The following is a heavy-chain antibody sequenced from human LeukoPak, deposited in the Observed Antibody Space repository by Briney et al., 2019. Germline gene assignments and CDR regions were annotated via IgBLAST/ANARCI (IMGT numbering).Heavy chain of an antibody. D-gene: IGHD3-3*01. J-gene: IGHJ4*02. CDR3: ARVADRQRITIFGVVGGSFDY. CDR1: GFTFSSCA. Sequence: GRPLRLSCAASGFTFSSCAMHWVRQAPGQGLEWVAVISYDGSNKYYADSVKGRFTISRDNSKNTLYLQMNSLRAEDTAVYYCARVADRQRITIFGVVGGSFDYWGQGTLVTVSS. CDR2: ISYDGSNK. V-gene: IGHV3-30*04.